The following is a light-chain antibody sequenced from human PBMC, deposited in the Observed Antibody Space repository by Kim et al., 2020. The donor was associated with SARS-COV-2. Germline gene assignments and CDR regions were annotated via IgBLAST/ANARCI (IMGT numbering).Light chain of an antibody. CDR2: AVS. J-gene: IGLJ2*01. CDR3: CSYAGTTAHVV. V-gene: IGLV2-23*02. CDR1: SSGLVKYNL. Sequence: QAITISCTGISSGLVKYNLVSWYQQYPGKAPKLIIYAVSERPSGVSNRFSGSKSGNTASLTISGLQAEDEAHYSCCSYAGTTAHVVFGGGTQLTVL.